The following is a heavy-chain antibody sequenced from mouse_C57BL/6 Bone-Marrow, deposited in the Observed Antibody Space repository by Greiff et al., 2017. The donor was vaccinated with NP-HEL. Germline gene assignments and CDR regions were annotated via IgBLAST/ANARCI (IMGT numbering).Heavy chain of an antibody. J-gene: IGHJ3*01. V-gene: IGHV14-4*01. CDR2: IDPENGDT. CDR3: TIYGNSSWFAY. Sequence: EVQLQQSGAELVRPGASVKLSCTASGFNIKDDYMHWVKQRPEQGLEWIGWIDPENGDTEYASKFQGKATITADTSSNTAYLQLSSLTSEDTAVYYCTIYGNSSWFAYWGQGTLVTVSA. D-gene: IGHD2-1*01. CDR1: GFNIKDDY.